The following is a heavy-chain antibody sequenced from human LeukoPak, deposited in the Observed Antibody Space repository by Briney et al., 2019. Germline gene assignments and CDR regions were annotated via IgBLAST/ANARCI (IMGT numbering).Heavy chain of an antibody. J-gene: IGHJ5*02. Sequence: ASVKVSCKASGHTFTFYYIHGVRQAPGQGLEWMGWITLNSGDTKYAQKFQGRVTMTRDTSISTAYMELSRLRSDDTAVYYCARGLDYGEGGWFDPWGQGTLVTVSS. V-gene: IGHV1-2*02. CDR3: ARGLDYGEGGWFDP. CDR1: GHTFTFYY. CDR2: ITLNSGDT. D-gene: IGHD4-17*01.